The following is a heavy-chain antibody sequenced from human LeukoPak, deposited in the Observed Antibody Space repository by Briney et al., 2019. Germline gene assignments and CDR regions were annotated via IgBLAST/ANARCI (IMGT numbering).Heavy chain of an antibody. Sequence: SGGSLRLSCAASGFTFSSYGMNWVRQAPGKGLEWVSYISDTGSTIAYADSVKGRFTMSRDEAKNSLHLQMNSLRDEDTAVYYCTRRFDSWGQGVLVTVSS. CDR3: TRRFDS. J-gene: IGHJ4*02. CDR2: ISDTGSTI. V-gene: IGHV3-48*02. CDR1: GFTFSSYG.